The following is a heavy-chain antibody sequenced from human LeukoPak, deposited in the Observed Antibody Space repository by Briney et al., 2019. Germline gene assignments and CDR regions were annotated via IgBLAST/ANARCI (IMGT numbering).Heavy chain of an antibody. V-gene: IGHV4-59*08. CDR1: GGSISGPN. CDR3: ARHYCTGGYCSIDY. CDR2: IYYSGSA. D-gene: IGHD2-8*02. J-gene: IGHJ4*02. Sequence: SETLSFTCTISGGSISGPNWSWVRQPPGKGLNWIGYIYYSGSAYYNPSLKSRVTISVDTSKNQFSLNVNSVTAADTAVYYCARHYCTGGYCSIDYWGQGILVTVSS.